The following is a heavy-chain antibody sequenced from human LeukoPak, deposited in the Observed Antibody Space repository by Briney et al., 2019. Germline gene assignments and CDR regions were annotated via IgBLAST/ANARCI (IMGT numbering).Heavy chain of an antibody. CDR1: RGSISSGDYS. V-gene: IGHV4-61*02. Sequence: TSETLSLTCTVSRGSISSGDYSWSWIRQPAGKGLEWIGRIYTSGSTNYNPSLKSRVTISVDTSKNQFSLNLSSVTAADTAVYYCARAPQATVTSYSYYYMDVWGKGTMVTVSS. D-gene: IGHD4-11*01. J-gene: IGHJ6*03. CDR3: ARAPQATVTSYSYYYMDV. CDR2: IYTSGST.